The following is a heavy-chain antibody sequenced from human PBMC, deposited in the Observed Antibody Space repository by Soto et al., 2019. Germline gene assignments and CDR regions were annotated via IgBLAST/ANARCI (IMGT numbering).Heavy chain of an antibody. CDR2: INPNSGGT. CDR3: ARGGRTVYYAISPRYRSPDAFDI. J-gene: IGHJ3*02. Sequence: GASVKVSCKASGYTFTGYYMHWVRQAPGQGLEWMGWINPNSGGTNYAQKFQGWVTMTRDTSISTAYMELSRLRSDDTAVYYCARGGRTVYYAISPRYRSPDAFDIWGQGTMVTVSS. CDR1: GYTFTGYY. V-gene: IGHV1-2*04. D-gene: IGHD3-9*01.